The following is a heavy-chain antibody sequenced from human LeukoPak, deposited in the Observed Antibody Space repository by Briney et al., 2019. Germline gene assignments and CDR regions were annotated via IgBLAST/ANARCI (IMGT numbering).Heavy chain of an antibody. V-gene: IGHV3-23*01. CDR1: GFTFSSYA. CDR2: ISASAGST. Sequence: GGSLRLXCAASGFTFSSYAMSWVRQAPGKGLEWVSDISASAGSTFYADSVKGRFTISRDNSKNTLYVQMNSLRAEDTAVYYCAKKESTVTTFFENWGQGTLVTVSS. D-gene: IGHD4-17*01. J-gene: IGHJ4*02. CDR3: AKKESTVTTFFEN.